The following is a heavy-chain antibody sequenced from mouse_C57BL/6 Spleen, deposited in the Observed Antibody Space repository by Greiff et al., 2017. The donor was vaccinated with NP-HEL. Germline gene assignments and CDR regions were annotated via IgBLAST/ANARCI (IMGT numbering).Heavy chain of an antibody. CDR1: GSAFSSSW. V-gene: IGHV1-82*01. CDR2: LYPGDGDT. J-gene: IGHJ2*01. Sequence: QVQLQQSGPELVKPGASVKISCKASGSAFSSSWMNWVTQRPGKGLEWIGRLYPGDGDTNYNGTFKGKATLTADKSSSTAYMQLSSLTSEDSAVYFCARDGNWGNFDYWGKGTTLTVSS. CDR3: ARDGNWGNFDY. D-gene: IGHD2-1*01.